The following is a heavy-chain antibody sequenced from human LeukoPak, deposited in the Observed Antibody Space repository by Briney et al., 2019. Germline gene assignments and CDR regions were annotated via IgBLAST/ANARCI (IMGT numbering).Heavy chain of an antibody. CDR3: ATGGLGSSAFPGHMDL. CDR1: GYTLTELS. CDR2: FDPEDGET. J-gene: IGHJ6*03. Sequence: ASVKVSCKVSGYTLTELSMHWVRQAPGKGLEWMGGFDPEDGETIYAQKFQGRVTMTEDTSTDTAYMELSSLRSEDTAVYYCATGGLGSSAFPGHMDLWGKGTTVTVSS. V-gene: IGHV1-24*01. D-gene: IGHD6-25*01.